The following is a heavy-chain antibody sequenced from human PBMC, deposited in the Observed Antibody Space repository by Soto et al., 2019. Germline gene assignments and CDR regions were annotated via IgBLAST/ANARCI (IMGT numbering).Heavy chain of an antibody. J-gene: IGHJ4*02. CDR2: FIPVYRTL. V-gene: IGHV1-69*01. Sequence: QVLLVQSGAEVKKPGSSVKISCKASGGSFGNSAINWVRQTPGQGLGWLGGFIPVYRTLNYAQKFQGRVTITADESTGTAYMTLNSLASNATAVYYCATGVIWIGYFTVDSWGQGTRVTVSS. CDR3: ATGVIWIGYFTVDS. D-gene: IGHD3-3*01. CDR1: GGSFGNSA.